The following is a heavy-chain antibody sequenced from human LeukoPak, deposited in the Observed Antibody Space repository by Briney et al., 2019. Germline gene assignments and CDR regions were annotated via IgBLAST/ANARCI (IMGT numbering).Heavy chain of an antibody. CDR2: INHSGST. Sequence: SETLSLTCAVYGGSFSGYYWSWIRQPPGKGLEWIGEINHSGSTNYNPSLKSRVTISVDTSKNQISLKLSSVTAADTAVYYCARGPTSSKYYYDSNGYYRYWGQGTLVTVSS. CDR1: GGSFSGYY. J-gene: IGHJ4*02. V-gene: IGHV4-34*01. CDR3: ARGPTSSKYYYDSNGYYRY. D-gene: IGHD3-22*01.